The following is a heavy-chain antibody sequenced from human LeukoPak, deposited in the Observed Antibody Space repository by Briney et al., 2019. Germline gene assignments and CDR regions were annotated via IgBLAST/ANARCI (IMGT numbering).Heavy chain of an antibody. D-gene: IGHD1-1*01. J-gene: IGHJ4*02. CDR1: GYSFIGYY. Sequence: GASVTVSCKASGYSFIGYYMHWVRQAPGQGLEWMGWINPKSGGTNYAQKFQGRVSLTRDTSISTAYMELSRLRSDDTAVYYCARDGQGTGKTFDYWGQGTLVTVSS. CDR2: INPKSGGT. CDR3: ARDGQGTGKTFDY. V-gene: IGHV1-2*02.